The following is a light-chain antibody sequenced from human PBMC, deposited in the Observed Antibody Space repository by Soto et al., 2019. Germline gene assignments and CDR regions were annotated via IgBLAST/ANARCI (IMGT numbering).Light chain of an antibody. CDR2: EGG. V-gene: IGLV2-23*01. CDR3: GSFALRSTLI. Sequence: QSALTQPASVSGSPGQSITISCTGTSSDVGNYNLVSWYQKYPGKAPKLMIYEGGKRPSGVSNRFSGSKSGNTASLTISGLQAEDEADYYCGSFALRSTLIFGGGTKLTVL. CDR1: SSDVGNYNL. J-gene: IGLJ2*01.